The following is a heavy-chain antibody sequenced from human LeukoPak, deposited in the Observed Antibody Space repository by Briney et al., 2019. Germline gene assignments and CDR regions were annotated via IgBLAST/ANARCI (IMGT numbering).Heavy chain of an antibody. CDR1: GPSVTSGGFY. Sequence: SETLSLTCSVSGPSVTSGGFYWGWLRQPPGKGLEWIATVYYTGSTYSNPSLKSRVTISIDTSKNQFSLSLRSLIAADTAVYYCARHSGSGSLSRPFDPWGQGTLVTVSS. V-gene: IGHV4-39*01. J-gene: IGHJ5*02. CDR3: ARHSGSGSLSRPFDP. CDR2: VYYTGST. D-gene: IGHD3-10*01.